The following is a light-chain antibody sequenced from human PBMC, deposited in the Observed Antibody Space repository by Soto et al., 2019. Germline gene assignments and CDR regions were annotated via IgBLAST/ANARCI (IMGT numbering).Light chain of an antibody. J-gene: IGLJ1*01. CDR2: DVS. Sequence: QSVLTQPDSLSGSPGQSITISCTGTSSDVGGYNYVSWYQQHPGKATKLMIYDVSNRTSGVSNRFSGSKSGNTASLTISGLQAEDEADYYCSSYTSSLYVFGTGTKLTV. V-gene: IGLV2-14*01. CDR1: SSDVGGYNY. CDR3: SSYTSSLYV.